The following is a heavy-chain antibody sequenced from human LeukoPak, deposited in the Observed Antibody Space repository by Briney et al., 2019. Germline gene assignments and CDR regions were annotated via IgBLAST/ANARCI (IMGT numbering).Heavy chain of an antibody. J-gene: IGHJ4*02. CDR2: IYYSGST. D-gene: IGHD5-18*01. Sequence: PSETLSLTCTVSGGSISSSSYYWGWIRQPPGKGLEWIGSIYYSGSTYYNPSLKSRVTISVDTSKNQFSLKLSSVTAADTAVYYCARSVSFSYGSYYFDYWRQGTLVTVSS. CDR3: ARSVSFSYGSYYFDY. V-gene: IGHV4-39*01. CDR1: GGSISSSSYY.